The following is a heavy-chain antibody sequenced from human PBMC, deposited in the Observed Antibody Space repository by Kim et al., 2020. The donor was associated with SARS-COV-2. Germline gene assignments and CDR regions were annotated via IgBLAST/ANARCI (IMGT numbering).Heavy chain of an antibody. CDR1: GFTFSSYG. V-gene: IGHV3-33*06. CDR2: IWYDGSNK. D-gene: IGHD3-22*01. CDR3: AKDKNLRRLLLPTLRYYGMDV. J-gene: IGHJ6*02. Sequence: GGSLRLSCAASGFTFSSYGMHWVRQAPGKGLEWVAVIWYDGSNKYYADSVKGRFTISRDNSKNTLYLQMNSLRAEDTAVYYCAKDKNLRRLLLPTLRYYGMDVWGQGTTVTVSS.